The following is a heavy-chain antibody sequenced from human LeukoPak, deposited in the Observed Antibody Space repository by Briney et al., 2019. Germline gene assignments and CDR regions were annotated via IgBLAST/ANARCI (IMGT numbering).Heavy chain of an antibody. V-gene: IGHV4-34*01. J-gene: IGHJ3*02. D-gene: IGHD3-10*01. Sequence: PSETLSLTCAVYGGSFSGYYWSWIRQPPGKGLEWIGEINHSGSTNYNPSLKSRVTISVDTSKNQFSLKLSSVTAADTAVYYCARDLVLLWFGGRQDAFDIWGQGTMVTVSS. CDR1: GGSFSGYY. CDR3: ARDLVLLWFGGRQDAFDI. CDR2: INHSGST.